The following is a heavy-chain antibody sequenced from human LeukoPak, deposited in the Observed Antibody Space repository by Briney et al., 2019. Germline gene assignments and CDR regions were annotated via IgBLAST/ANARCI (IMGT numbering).Heavy chain of an antibody. CDR2: INPNSGGT. V-gene: IGHV1-2*02. D-gene: IGHD3-10*01. CDR3: ARDSDITMVRGVITGFDY. CDR1: GYTFTSYG. Sequence: ASVKVSCKASGYTFTSYGISWVRQAPGQGLEWMGWINPNSGGTNYAQKFQGRVTMTRDTSISTAYMELSRLRSDDTAVYYCARDSDITMVRGVITGFDYWGQGTLVTVSS. J-gene: IGHJ4*02.